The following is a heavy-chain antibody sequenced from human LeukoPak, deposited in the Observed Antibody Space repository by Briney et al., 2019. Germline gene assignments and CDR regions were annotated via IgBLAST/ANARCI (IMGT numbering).Heavy chain of an antibody. CDR2: ISVYNGDT. D-gene: IGHD6-13*01. CDR3: ASRLLSAAADNVV. CDR1: GYTFVSYG. J-gene: IGHJ4*02. V-gene: IGHV1-18*04. Sequence: ASVKVSCKASGYTFVSYGITWVRQAPGQGLEWMGWISVYNGDTKYAQNLQGRVTLTTDTSTSTAYMELRSLRSDDTAVYYCASRLLSAAADNVVWGQGTLVTVSS.